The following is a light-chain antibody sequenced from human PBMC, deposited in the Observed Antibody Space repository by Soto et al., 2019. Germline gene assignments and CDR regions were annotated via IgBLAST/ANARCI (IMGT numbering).Light chain of an antibody. J-gene: IGKJ1*01. CDR1: QGISNY. V-gene: IGKV1-27*01. CDR3: QDHQT. Sequence: DIQMTQSPSSLSASVGDRVTITCRASQGISNYLAWYQQKPGKVPKLLIYAASTLQSGVPSGFSGSGSGTDVTLTISSLRPEDVATYYCQDHQTFGQGTKVEIK. CDR2: AAS.